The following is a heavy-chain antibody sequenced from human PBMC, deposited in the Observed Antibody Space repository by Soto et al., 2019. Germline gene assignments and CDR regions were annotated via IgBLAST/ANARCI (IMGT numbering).Heavy chain of an antibody. D-gene: IGHD6-13*01. CDR1: EGYSSDSSC. CDR3: ARLLLGIAAAGGSNIYGMDV. Sequence: NPSETLSLTCAVAEGYSSDSSCWRCIRQPPGKGLEWIGEIYHSGSTNYSPSLKSRVTISVDKSKNQFSLKLSSVTAADTAVYYCARLLLGIAAAGGSNIYGMDVWGQGTTVNVSS. V-gene: IGHV4-4*02. J-gene: IGHJ6*02. CDR2: IYHSGST.